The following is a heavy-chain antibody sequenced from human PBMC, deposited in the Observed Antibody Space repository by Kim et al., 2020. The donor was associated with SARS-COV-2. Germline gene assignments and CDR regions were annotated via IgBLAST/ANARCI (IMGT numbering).Heavy chain of an antibody. V-gene: IGHV3-20*01. J-gene: IGHJ5*02. CDR3: ARDGGSGYDWAGNWFDP. CDR2: INWNGGST. D-gene: IGHD5-12*01. CDR1: GFTFDDYG. Sequence: GGSLRLSCAASGFTFDDYGMSWVRQAPGKGLEWVSGINWNGGSTGYADSVKGRFTISRDNAKNSLYLQMNSLRAEDTALYHCARDGGSGYDWAGNWFDPWGQGALVTVSS.